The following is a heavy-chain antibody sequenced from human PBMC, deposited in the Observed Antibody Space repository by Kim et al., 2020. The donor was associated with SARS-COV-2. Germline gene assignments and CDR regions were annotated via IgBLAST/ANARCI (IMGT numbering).Heavy chain of an antibody. D-gene: IGHD1-26*01. CDR3: ARGRWELPH. V-gene: IGHV3-49*04. J-gene: IGHJ4*02. Sequence: GSLRLSCTPSGFTFTDYAMTWVRQAPGKGLEWVGCIRSNGYGGTTEYAASVKGRFTISRDDSKSIVYLQMNSLKTEDTAVYYCARGRWELPHWGQGTLVTVSS. CDR1: GFTFTDYA. CDR2: IRSNGYGGTT.